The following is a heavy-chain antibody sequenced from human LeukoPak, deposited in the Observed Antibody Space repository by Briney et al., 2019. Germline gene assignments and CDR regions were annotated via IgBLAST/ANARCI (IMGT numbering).Heavy chain of an antibody. D-gene: IGHD3-9*01. CDR2: IYYSGST. V-gene: IGHV4-39*07. CDR1: GGSISSSSYY. J-gene: IGHJ5*02. Sequence: SETLSLTCTVSGGSISSSSYYWGWIRQPPGKGLEWIGSIYYSGSTYYNPSLKSRVTISVDTSKNQFSLKLSSVTAADTAVYYCARRFRYYDILTGYYFDRNWFDPWGQGTLVTVSS. CDR3: ARRFRYYDILTGYYFDRNWFDP.